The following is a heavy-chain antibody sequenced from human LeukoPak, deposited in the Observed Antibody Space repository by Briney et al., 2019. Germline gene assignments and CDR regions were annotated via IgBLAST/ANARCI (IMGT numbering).Heavy chain of an antibody. J-gene: IGHJ4*02. V-gene: IGHV3-23*01. Sequence: GGSLRLSCAASGFTFSSYAMSWVRQAPGKGLEWVSAISGSGGSTYYADSVKGQFTISRDNSKNTLYLQMNSLRAEDTAVYYCAKGADVLIPAAGSLFDYWGQGTLVTVSS. D-gene: IGHD6-13*01. CDR3: AKGADVLIPAAGSLFDY. CDR1: GFTFSSYA. CDR2: ISGSGGST.